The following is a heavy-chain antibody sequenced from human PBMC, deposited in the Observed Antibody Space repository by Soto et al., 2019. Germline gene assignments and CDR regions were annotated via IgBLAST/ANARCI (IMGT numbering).Heavy chain of an antibody. CDR3: ASLGTLVFDY. Sequence: QVQLVQSGAEVKKPGSSVKVSCKASGGTFSSYAISWVRQAPGQGLEWMGGIIPIFGTANYAQTFQGRVTLTADKSTSTAYLELRSLRFEDTAVYYCASLGTLVFDYWGQGTLVTVSS. CDR2: IIPIFGTA. D-gene: IGHD1-26*01. CDR1: GGTFSSYA. V-gene: IGHV1-69*06. J-gene: IGHJ4*02.